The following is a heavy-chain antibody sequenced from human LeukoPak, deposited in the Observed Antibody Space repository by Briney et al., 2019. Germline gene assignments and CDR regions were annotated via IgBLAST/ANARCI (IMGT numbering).Heavy chain of an antibody. CDR1: GGPFSGYY. Sequence: PSETLSLTCAVYGGPFSGYYWSWLRQPPGKGLEWIGEINHSGSTNYNPTLKSRVTISVDTSKNQFSLKLSSVTAADTAVYYCARGRYLLWFGVNWFDPWGQGTLVTVSS. V-gene: IGHV4-34*01. CDR3: ARGRYLLWFGVNWFDP. J-gene: IGHJ5*02. CDR2: INHSGST. D-gene: IGHD3-10*01.